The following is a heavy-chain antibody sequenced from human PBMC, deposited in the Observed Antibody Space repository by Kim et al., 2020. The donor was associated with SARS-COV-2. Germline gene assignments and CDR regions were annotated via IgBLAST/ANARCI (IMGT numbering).Heavy chain of an antibody. V-gene: IGHV4-4*07. CDR3: ARGRPGGIAAPPDAFDI. Sequence: SETLSLTCTVSGGSISSYYWSWIRQPAGKGLEWIGRIYTSGSTNYNPSLKSRVTMSVDTSKNQFSLKLSSVTAADTAVYYCARGRPGGIAAPPDAFDIWGQGTMVTVSS. CDR2: IYTSGST. D-gene: IGHD6-13*01. CDR1: GGSISSYY. J-gene: IGHJ3*02.